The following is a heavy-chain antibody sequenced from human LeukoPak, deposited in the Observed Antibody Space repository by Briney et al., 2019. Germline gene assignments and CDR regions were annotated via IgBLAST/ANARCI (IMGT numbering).Heavy chain of an antibody. CDR2: INPNSGGT. V-gene: IGHV1-2*02. Sequence: ASVEVSCKASGYTFTGYYMHWVRQAPGQGLEWMGWINPNSGGTNYAQKFQGRVTMTRDTSISTAYMELSRLRSDDTAVYYCARDSTTSDFWSEYYFDYWGQGTLVTVSS. CDR1: GYTFTGYY. CDR3: ARDSTTSDFWSEYYFDY. D-gene: IGHD3-3*01. J-gene: IGHJ4*02.